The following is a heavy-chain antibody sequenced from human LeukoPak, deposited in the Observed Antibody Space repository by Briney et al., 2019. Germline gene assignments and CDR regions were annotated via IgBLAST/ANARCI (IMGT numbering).Heavy chain of an antibody. D-gene: IGHD3-3*01. V-gene: IGHV3-30*04. Sequence: PGGSLRLSCAASGFTFSSYAMHWVRQAPGKGLEWVAVISYDGSNRYYADSVKGRFTISRDNSKNTLYLQMNSLRAEDTAVYYCARDLNYDFWSGYYAGMDVWGQGTTVTVSS. CDR2: ISYDGSNR. J-gene: IGHJ6*02. CDR3: ARDLNYDFWSGYYAGMDV. CDR1: GFTFSSYA.